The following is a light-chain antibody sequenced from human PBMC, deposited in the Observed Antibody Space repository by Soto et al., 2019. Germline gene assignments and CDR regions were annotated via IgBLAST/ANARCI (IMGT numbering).Light chain of an antibody. V-gene: IGKV3-15*01. Sequence: DIVMTQSPATLSVSPGDRATLSCRASQSISNNLAWYQQKPGQAPRLLIYDASTRATGVPARFSGSGSGTEFNLTISGLQSEDFAVYYCQQCTNWPPYTFGQGTKLEIK. CDR1: QSISNN. J-gene: IGKJ2*01. CDR2: DAS. CDR3: QQCTNWPPYT.